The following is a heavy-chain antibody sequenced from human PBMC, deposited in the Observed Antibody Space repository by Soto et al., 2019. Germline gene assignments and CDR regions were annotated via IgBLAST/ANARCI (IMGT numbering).Heavy chain of an antibody. Sequence: QVQLVESGGGVVQPGRSLRLSCAASGFTFNNYGMHWVRQAPGKGLEWVAVVSDDGSNQYYADSVKGRFIISRDNSKSTLYLQMNSLRAEDKAVYHCAKDHLYPSSTSLDSWGQGTLVTVSS. CDR2: VSDDGSNQ. CDR3: AKDHLYPSSTSLDS. J-gene: IGHJ4*02. CDR1: GFTFNNYG. D-gene: IGHD2-2*01. V-gene: IGHV3-30*18.